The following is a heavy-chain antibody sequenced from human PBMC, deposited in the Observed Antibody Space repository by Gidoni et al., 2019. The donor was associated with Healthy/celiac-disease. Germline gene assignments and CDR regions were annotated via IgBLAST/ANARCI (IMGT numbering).Heavy chain of an antibody. CDR3: ARQEDIVVVPAASFDY. CDR1: GGSISSSRYY. J-gene: IGHJ4*02. Sequence: QLQLQESGPGLVKPPETLSLTCTVSGGSISSSRYYWGWIRQPPGKGLEWIGSIYYSGSTYYNPSLKSRVTISVDTSKNQFSLKLSSVTAADTAVYYCARQEDIVVVPAASFDYWGQGTLVTVSS. V-gene: IGHV4-39*01. D-gene: IGHD2-2*01. CDR2: IYYSGST.